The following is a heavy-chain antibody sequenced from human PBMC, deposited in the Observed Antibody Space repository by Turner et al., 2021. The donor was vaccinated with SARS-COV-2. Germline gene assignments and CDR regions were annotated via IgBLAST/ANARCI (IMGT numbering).Heavy chain of an antibody. D-gene: IGHD2-15*01. J-gene: IGHJ4*02. CDR3: AKGDLL. V-gene: IGHV3-23*01. CDR2: ITANGANT. CDR1: RLTFSNYA. Sequence: EVQLLESGGGLVQPGGSLRLSCAASRLTFSNYAMSWVRQAPGKGLEWVSTITANGANTYYADSVKGRFTISRDNSRNTLYLQLSSLRAEDTATYFCAKGDLLGGQGTLVTVSS.